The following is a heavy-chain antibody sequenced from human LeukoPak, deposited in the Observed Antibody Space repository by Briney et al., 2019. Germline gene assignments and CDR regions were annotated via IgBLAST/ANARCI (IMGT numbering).Heavy chain of an antibody. V-gene: IGHV4-4*07. J-gene: IGHJ6*03. Sequence: PSETLSLTCTVPGGSISSYYWSWIRQPAGKGLEWIGRMYTSGSTNYNPSLKSRVTMSVDTSKNQFSLKLSSVTAADTAVYYCARGQVVPAAIPVYYYYYMDVWGKGTTVTVSS. CDR1: GGSISSYY. D-gene: IGHD2-2*01. CDR3: ARGQVVPAAIPVYYYYYMDV. CDR2: MYTSGST.